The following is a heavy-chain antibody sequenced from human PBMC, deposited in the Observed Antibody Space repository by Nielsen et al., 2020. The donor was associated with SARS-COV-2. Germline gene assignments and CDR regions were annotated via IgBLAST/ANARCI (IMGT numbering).Heavy chain of an antibody. CDR3: ARDSPSMAARRLYYFDY. J-gene: IGHJ4*02. V-gene: IGHV3-48*02. Sequence: GGSLRLSCRASGFSFSIYSMNWVRQAPGKGLEWVSYITSTINTIYYADSVKGRFTISRDNADNSLYLQMDSLRDEDTAVYYCARDSPSMAARRLYYFDYWGQGTLVDVYS. CDR1: GFSFSIYS. CDR2: ITSTINTI. D-gene: IGHD6-6*01.